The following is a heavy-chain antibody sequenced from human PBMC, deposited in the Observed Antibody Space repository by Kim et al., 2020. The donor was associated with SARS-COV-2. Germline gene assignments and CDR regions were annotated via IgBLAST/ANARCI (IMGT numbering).Heavy chain of an antibody. J-gene: IGHJ4*02. CDR1: GYTFTSYG. V-gene: IGHV1-18*04. Sequence: ASVKVSCKASGYTFTSYGISWVRQAPGQGLEWMGWISAYNGNTNYAQKLQGRVTMTTDTSTSTAYMELRSLRSDDTAVYYCARDEAWELPQALDYWGQGTLVTVSS. CDR2: ISAYNGNT. CDR3: ARDEAWELPQALDY. D-gene: IGHD1-26*01.